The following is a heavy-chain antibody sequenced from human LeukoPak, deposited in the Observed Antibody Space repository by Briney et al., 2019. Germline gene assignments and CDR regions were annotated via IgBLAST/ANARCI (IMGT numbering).Heavy chain of an antibody. D-gene: IGHD6-13*01. V-gene: IGHV3-23*01. CDR1: GFTFSSYA. CDR2: ISGSGGST. J-gene: IGHJ4*02. Sequence: SGGSLRLSCAASGFTFSSYAMSWVRQAPGKGLEWVSAISGSGGSTYYADSVKGRFTISRDNSKNTLYLRMNSLRAEDTAVYYCAKDQGVAAAGFFDYWGQGTLVTVSS. CDR3: AKDQGVAAAGFFDY.